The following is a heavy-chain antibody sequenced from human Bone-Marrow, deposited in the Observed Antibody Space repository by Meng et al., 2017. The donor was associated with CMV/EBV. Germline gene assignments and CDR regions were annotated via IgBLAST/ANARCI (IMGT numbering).Heavy chain of an antibody. D-gene: IGHD3-3*01. CDR1: GFTFSSYW. V-gene: IGHV3-7*01. CDR3: ARTLPTYYDFWSGYYTFDY. J-gene: IGHJ4*02. CDR2: IKQDGSEK. Sequence: GESLKISCAASGFTFSSYWMSWVRQAPGKGLEWVANIKQDGSEKYYVDSVKGRFTISRDNAKNSLYLQMNSLRAEDTAVYYCARTLPTYYDFWSGYYTFDYWGQGTLVTVSS.